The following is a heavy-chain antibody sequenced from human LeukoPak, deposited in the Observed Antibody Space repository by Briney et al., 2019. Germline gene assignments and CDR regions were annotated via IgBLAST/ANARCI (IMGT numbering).Heavy chain of an antibody. CDR1: GFTFSSYS. J-gene: IGHJ6*03. CDR3: ARVGYSYVINDWSRTGLGAYPTKYYYHMDV. V-gene: IGHV3-21*01. Sequence: GGSLRLSCAASGFTFSSYSMNWVRQAPGKGLEWVSSISSSSSYIYYADSVKGRFTISRDNAKNSLYLQMNSLRAEDTAVYYCARVGYSYVINDWSRTGLGAYPTKYYYHMDVWGKGTTVTVSS. D-gene: IGHD5-18*01. CDR2: ISSSSSYI.